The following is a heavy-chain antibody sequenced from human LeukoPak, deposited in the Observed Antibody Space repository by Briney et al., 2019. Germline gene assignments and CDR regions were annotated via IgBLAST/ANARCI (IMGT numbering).Heavy chain of an antibody. J-gene: IGHJ4*02. Sequence: SVKVSCXASGGTFSIYAISWVRQAHGQGLEWMGRIIPIFGTANYAQKFQGRVTITTDESTSTAYMELSSLRSEDTAVYYCASATYYYDSSGYYYHYWGQGTLVTVSS. D-gene: IGHD3-22*01. V-gene: IGHV1-69*05. CDR1: GGTFSIYA. CDR3: ASATYYYDSSGYYYHY. CDR2: IIPIFGTA.